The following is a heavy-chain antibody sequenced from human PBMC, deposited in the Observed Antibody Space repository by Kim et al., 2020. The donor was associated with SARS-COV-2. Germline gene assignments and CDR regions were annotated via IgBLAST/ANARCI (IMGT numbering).Heavy chain of an antibody. CDR1: GGSISSSSYY. CDR2: IYYSGST. D-gene: IGHD4-17*01. V-gene: IGHV4-39*01. J-gene: IGHJ5*02. Sequence: SETLSLTCTVSGGSISSSSYYWGWIRQPPGKGLEWIGSIYYSGSTYYNPSLKSRVTISVDTSKNQFSLKLSSVTAADTAVYYCATGGDGDYGDWFDPWGQGTLVTVSS. CDR3: ATGGDGDYGDWFDP.